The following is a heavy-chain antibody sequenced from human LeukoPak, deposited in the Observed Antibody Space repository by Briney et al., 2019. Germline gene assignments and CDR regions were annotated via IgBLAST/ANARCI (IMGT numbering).Heavy chain of an antibody. CDR1: GFTFSSYG. D-gene: IGHD3-10*01. CDR2: IWYDGSNK. V-gene: IGHV3-33*03. Sequence: PGGSLRLSCAASGFTFSSYGMHWVRQAPGKGLEWVAVIWYDGSNKYYADSVKGRFTISRDNAKNSLYLQMNSLRAEDTALYYCAKLSMVRSRDYYYGMDVWGQGTTVTVSS. CDR3: AKLSMVRSRDYYYGMDV. J-gene: IGHJ6*02.